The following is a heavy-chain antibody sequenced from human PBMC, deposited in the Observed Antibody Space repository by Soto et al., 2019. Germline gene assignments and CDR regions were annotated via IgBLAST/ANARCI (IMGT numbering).Heavy chain of an antibody. CDR1: GFTFTSHA. D-gene: IGHD3-10*01. Sequence: GGSLRLSCAASGFTFTSHAMSWVRQAPGRGLEWVSSISGNGGSSYYADSVKGRFVISRDNSHNTLYLQMNSLRAEDTAVYYCAKDPYFGSEAYPNWFDPWGQGALVTVSS. J-gene: IGHJ5*02. V-gene: IGHV3-23*01. CDR3: AKDPYFGSEAYPNWFDP. CDR2: ISGNGGSS.